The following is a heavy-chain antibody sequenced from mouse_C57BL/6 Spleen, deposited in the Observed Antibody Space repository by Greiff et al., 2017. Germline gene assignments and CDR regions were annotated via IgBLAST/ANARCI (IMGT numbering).Heavy chain of an antibody. CDR1: GFTFSSYA. V-gene: IGHV5-4*03. CDR3: ARKAYSNDAMDY. D-gene: IGHD2-5*01. J-gene: IGHJ4*01. Sequence: EVKLQESGGGLVKPGGSLKLSCAASGFTFSSYAMSWVRQTPEKRLEWVATISDGGSYTYYPDNVKGRFTISRDNAKNNLYLQMSHLKSEDTAMYYCARKAYSNDAMDYWGQGTSVTVSS. CDR2: ISDGGSYT.